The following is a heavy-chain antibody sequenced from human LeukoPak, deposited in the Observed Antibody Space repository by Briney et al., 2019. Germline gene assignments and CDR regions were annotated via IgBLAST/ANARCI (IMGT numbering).Heavy chain of an antibody. Sequence: GGSLRLSCAASGFTFSSYWMSWVRQAPGKGLEWVANIKQDGSEKYYVDSVKGRFTISRDNAKNSLYLQMNSLRAEDTAVYYCARESGYSYGWGAFDIWGQGTMVTVSS. CDR3: ARESGYSYGWGAFDI. D-gene: IGHD5-18*01. CDR2: IKQDGSEK. J-gene: IGHJ3*02. V-gene: IGHV3-7*01. CDR1: GFTFSSYW.